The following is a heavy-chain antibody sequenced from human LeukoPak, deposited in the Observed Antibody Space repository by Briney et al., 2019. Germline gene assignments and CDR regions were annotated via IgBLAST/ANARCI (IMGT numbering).Heavy chain of an antibody. V-gene: IGHV3-30*03. Sequence: PGGSLRLSCEASGFTFSDYSLHWVRQAPDKGLEWVAAISHDGTTTYYADSVQGRFTISRDNSKNTLYLQMDSLRDEDTGVYYCVSRFDYWGQGTLVTVSS. CDR1: GFTFSDYS. CDR2: ISHDGTTT. CDR3: VSRFDY. J-gene: IGHJ4*02.